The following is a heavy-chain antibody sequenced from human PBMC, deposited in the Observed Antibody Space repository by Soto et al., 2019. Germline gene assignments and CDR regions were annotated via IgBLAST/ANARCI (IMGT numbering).Heavy chain of an antibody. Sequence: GGSLRLSCAASGFTFSSYGMHWVRQAPGKGLEWVADIQYDGSNKYYADSVKGRFTISRDNSKNTLYLQMNSLRAEDTVVYYCAKDFLRFLERIWQAPSDPGMDVWGQGTTVTVSS. CDR2: IQYDGSNK. J-gene: IGHJ6*02. CDR1: GFTFSSYG. D-gene: IGHD3-3*01. CDR3: AKDFLRFLERIWQAPSDPGMDV. V-gene: IGHV3-30*18.